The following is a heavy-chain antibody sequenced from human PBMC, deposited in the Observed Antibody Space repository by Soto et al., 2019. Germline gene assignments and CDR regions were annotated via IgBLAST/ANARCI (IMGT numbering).Heavy chain of an antibody. Sequence: QVQLVQSGAEVKKPGSSVKVSCKASGGTFSSYAVSWVRQAPGQGLEWMGGIIPIFGTADYAQKSQGRVTITADESPSTAYMELSSLRSEDTAVYYCARHVPAAGYYYGMDVWGQGTTVTVSS. J-gene: IGHJ6*02. CDR3: ARHVPAAGYYYGMDV. D-gene: IGHD2-2*01. CDR2: IIPIFGTA. V-gene: IGHV1-69*12. CDR1: GGTFSSYA.